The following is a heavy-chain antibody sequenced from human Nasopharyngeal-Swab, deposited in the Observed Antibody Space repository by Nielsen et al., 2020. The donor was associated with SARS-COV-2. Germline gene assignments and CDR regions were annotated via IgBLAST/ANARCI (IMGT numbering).Heavy chain of an antibody. D-gene: IGHD6-19*01. CDR3: ARDLYSRGLHWFDP. J-gene: IGHJ5*02. Sequence: GESLKISCAASGFTFSDYSMSWIRQAPGKGPECVSFMSSTTGTIYYADSVKGRFTISRDNAKSSLYLQMKSLRAEDTAVYYCARDLYSRGLHWFDPWGQGTLVTVSS. CDR1: GFTFSDYS. CDR2: MSSTTGTI. V-gene: IGHV3-11*04.